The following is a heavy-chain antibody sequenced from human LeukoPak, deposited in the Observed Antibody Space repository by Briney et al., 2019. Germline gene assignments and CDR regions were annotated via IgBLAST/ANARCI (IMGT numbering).Heavy chain of an antibody. CDR2: IIPIFGTA. CDR1: GGTFSSYA. J-gene: IGHJ6*02. D-gene: IGHD2-15*01. CDR3: GIAATGHYYYGMDV. V-gene: IGHV1-69*13. Sequence: ASVKVSCKASGGTFSSYAISWVRQAPGQGLEWMGGIIPIFGTANYAQKFQGRVTITADESTSTAYMELSSLRSEDTAVYYCGIAATGHYYYGMDVWGQGTTVTVSS.